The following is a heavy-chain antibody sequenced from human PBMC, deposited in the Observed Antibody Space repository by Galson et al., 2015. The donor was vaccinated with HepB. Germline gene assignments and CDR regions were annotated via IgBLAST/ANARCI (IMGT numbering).Heavy chain of an antibody. V-gene: IGHV3-30*02. CDR2: IRYDGSNK. J-gene: IGHJ4*02. D-gene: IGHD6-13*01. CDR1: GFTFSSYG. CDR3: AQRGIVGSSWYYFDY. Sequence: SLRLSCAASGFTFSSYGMHWVRQAPGKGLEWVAFIRYDGSNKYYADSVKGRFTISRDNSKNTLYLQMNSLRAEDTAVYYCAQRGIVGSSWYYFDYWGQGTLVTVSS.